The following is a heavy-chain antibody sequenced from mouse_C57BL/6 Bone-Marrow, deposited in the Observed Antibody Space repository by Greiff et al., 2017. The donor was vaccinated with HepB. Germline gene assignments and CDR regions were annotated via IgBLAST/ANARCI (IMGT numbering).Heavy chain of an antibody. CDR2: ISGGGGNT. V-gene: IGHV5-9*01. CDR3: ARPNWDVYYAMDY. Sequence: EVQVVESGGGLVKPGGSLKLSCAASGFTFSSYTMSWVRQTPEKRLEWVATISGGGGNTYYPDSVKGRFTISRDNAKNTLYLQMSSLRSEDTALYYCARPNWDVYYAMDYWGQGTSVTVSS. D-gene: IGHD4-1*01. CDR1: GFTFSSYT. J-gene: IGHJ4*01.